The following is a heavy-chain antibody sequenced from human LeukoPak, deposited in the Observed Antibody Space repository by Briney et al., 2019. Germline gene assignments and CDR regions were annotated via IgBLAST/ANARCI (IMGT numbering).Heavy chain of an antibody. CDR3: ATRGGLIATRRRGFDP. CDR1: GGSFNTYY. J-gene: IGHJ5*02. V-gene: IGHV4-34*01. D-gene: IGHD6-6*01. CDR2: ISHDGTT. Sequence: SETLSLTCGFSGGSFNTYYWTWIRQPPGKGLEWVGEISHDGTTHYNPSLKSRVAISVDTSKSQFSLNLTSVTAADTAVYYCATRGGLIATRRRGFDPWGQGTLVTVSA.